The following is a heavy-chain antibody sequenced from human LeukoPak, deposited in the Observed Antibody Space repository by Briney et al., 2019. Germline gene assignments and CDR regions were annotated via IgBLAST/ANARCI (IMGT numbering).Heavy chain of an antibody. CDR3: AKDRDLIVVITSALDF. J-gene: IGHJ4*02. CDR2: IGTAGEI. V-gene: IGHV3-13*01. D-gene: IGHD3-22*01. Sequence: GGSLRLSCAASGFTFRSYDMHWVRQATGKGLEWVSGIGTAGEIYYPGSVKGRFTISRENAKNSLYLQMNSLRAGGTAVYYCAKDRDLIVVITSALDFWGQGTLVTVSS. CDR1: GFTFRSYD.